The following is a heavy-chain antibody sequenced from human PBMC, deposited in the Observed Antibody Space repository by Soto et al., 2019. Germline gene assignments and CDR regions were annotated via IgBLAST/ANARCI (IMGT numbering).Heavy chain of an antibody. CDR3: ARPPPPFGVVINYWFDP. D-gene: IGHD3-3*01. V-gene: IGHV1-69*12. CDR2: IIPLFGRA. J-gene: IGHJ5*02. CDR1: GGTFSSHV. Sequence: QVQLVQSGAEVKKPGSSVKVSCKAAGGTFSSHVISWIRQAPGQGLEWMGVIIPLFGRAHYAQKFQDRVTITADESTSTAYMELSSLRSEDTAVYYCARPPPPFGVVINYWFDPWGQGTLVTVSS.